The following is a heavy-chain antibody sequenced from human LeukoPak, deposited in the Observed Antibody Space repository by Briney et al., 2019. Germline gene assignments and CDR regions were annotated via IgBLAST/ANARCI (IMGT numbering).Heavy chain of an antibody. CDR3: AKYSRPPSIDY. Sequence: PGESLRLSCAASEFTVSTNYMSWVRQAPGKGLEWVSVIYSGGNTYYADSVKGRFTISRDNSKNTLYLQMNSLRADDTAVYYCAKYSRPPSIDYWGQGTLVTVSS. V-gene: IGHV3-66*01. CDR2: IYSGGNT. CDR1: EFTVSTNY. D-gene: IGHD6-6*01. J-gene: IGHJ4*02.